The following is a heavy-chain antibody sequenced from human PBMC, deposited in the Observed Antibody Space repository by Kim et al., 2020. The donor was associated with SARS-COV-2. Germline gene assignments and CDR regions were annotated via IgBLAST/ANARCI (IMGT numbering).Heavy chain of an antibody. J-gene: IGHJ4*02. CDR1: GYTFTSYA. CDR2: INXGNGNT. CDR3: AREFGVVTAKGGCFDY. V-gene: IGHV1-3*01. D-gene: IGHD2-21*02. Sequence: ASVKVSCKASGYTFTSYAMHWVRQAPGQRLEWMGWINXGNGNTKYSQKFQVRVTITRDTSPSTAYMELSSLRSEDTAVYYCAREFGVVTAKGGCFDYWGQGTLDTVSS.